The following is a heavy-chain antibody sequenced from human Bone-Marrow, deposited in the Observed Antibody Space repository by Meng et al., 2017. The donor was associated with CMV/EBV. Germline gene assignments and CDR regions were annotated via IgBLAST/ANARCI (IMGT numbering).Heavy chain of an antibody. CDR1: GFTFSSYW. J-gene: IGHJ4*02. D-gene: IGHD2-2*01. CDR2: INSDGSST. V-gene: IGHV3-74*01. Sequence: GESLKISCAASGFTFSSYWMHWVRQAPGKGLVWVSRINSDGSSTSYADSVKGRFTISRDNAKNSLYLQMNSLRAEDTAVYYCARGAPIVVVPAATPFFFDYWGQGTLVTVSS. CDR3: ARGAPIVVVPAATPFFFDY.